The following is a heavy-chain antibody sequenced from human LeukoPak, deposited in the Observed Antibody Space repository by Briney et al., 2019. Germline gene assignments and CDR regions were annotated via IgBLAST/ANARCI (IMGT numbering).Heavy chain of an antibody. Sequence: SSVKVSCKASGYTFTSYGISWVRQAPGQGLEWMGWISAYNGNTNYAQKFQGRVTMTRDTSISTAYMELSGLRSDDTAVYYCARGYCSGGSCYSVENWFDPWGQGTLVTVSS. CDR2: ISAYNGNT. J-gene: IGHJ5*02. CDR3: ARGYCSGGSCYSVENWFDP. V-gene: IGHV1-18*01. CDR1: GYTFTSYG. D-gene: IGHD2-15*01.